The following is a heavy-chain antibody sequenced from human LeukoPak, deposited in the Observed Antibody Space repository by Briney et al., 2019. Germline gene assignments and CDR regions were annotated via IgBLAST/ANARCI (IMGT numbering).Heavy chain of an antibody. CDR2: ISWNSGSI. D-gene: IGHD5-18*01. CDR3: AKDKEYSYGFSGAFDI. J-gene: IGHJ4*02. Sequence: GRSLRLSCAASGFTFDDYAMHWVRQAPGKGLEWVSGISWNSGSIGYADSVKGRFTISRDNAKNSLYLQMNSLRAEDMALYYCAKDKEYSYGFSGAFDIWGQGTLVTVSS. V-gene: IGHV3-9*03. CDR1: GFTFDDYA.